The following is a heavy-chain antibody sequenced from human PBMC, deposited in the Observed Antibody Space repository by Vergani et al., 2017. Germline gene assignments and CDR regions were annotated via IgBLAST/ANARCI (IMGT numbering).Heavy chain of an antibody. J-gene: IGHJ4*02. D-gene: IGHD3-3*01. V-gene: IGHV1-8*01. Sequence: QVQLVQSGAEVKKPGASVKVSCKASGYTFTSYDINWVRQATGQGLEWMGWMNPNSGNTGYAQKFQGRVTMTRNTSISTAYMELSSLRSEDTAVYYCARGGDFWSGYYTGYFDYWGQGTLVTVSS. CDR1: GYTFTSYD. CDR2: MNPNSGNT. CDR3: ARGGDFWSGYYTGYFDY.